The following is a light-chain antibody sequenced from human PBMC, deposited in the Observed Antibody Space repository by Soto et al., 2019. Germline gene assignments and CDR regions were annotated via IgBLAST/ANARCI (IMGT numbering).Light chain of an antibody. CDR1: SSDVGGYNY. V-gene: IGLV2-8*01. CDR2: EVS. CDR3: SSYAGSNHVV. J-gene: IGLJ2*01. Sequence: QSALTQPPSASGSPGQSVTISCTGTSSDVGGYNYVSWYQQHSGKAPKLMIYEVSKRPSGVPDRFSGSKSGNTASLTVSGLQAEDEADYYCSSYAGSNHVVFGGGTKLTVL.